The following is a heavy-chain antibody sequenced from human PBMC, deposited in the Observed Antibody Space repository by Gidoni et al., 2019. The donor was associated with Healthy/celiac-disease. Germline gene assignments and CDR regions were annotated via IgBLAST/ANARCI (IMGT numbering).Heavy chain of an antibody. D-gene: IGHD2-2*01. CDR3: AKDPLVLYCSSTSCYAGDLLRWFDY. CDR2: ISGSGGST. V-gene: IGHV3-23*01. J-gene: IGHJ4*02. CDR1: GFTFSSYA. Sequence: EVQLLESGGGLVQPGGSLRLSCAASGFTFSSYAMSWVRPAPGKGLEWVSAISGSGGSTYYADSVKGRFTISRDNSKNTLYLQMNSLRAEDTAVYYCAKDPLVLYCSSTSCYAGDLLRWFDYWGQGTLVTVSS.